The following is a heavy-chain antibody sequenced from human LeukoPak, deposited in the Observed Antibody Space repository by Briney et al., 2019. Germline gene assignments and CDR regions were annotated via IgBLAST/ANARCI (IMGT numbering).Heavy chain of an antibody. CDR2: ISSSSSYI. J-gene: IGHJ4*02. CDR3: ARDRDLELLDY. Sequence: GGSLRLSCAPSGFTFSIYSMNWVREAPGKGLEWGSYISSSSSYIYYADSVKSRFTISRDNAKNSLYLQTNSLRAEDTAVYYCARDRDLELLDYWGQGTLVTVSS. D-gene: IGHD1-26*01. CDR1: GFTFSIYS. V-gene: IGHV3-21*01.